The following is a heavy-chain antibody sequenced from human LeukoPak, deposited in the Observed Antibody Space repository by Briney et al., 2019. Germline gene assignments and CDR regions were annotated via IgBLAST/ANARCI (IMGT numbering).Heavy chain of an antibody. V-gene: IGHV3-7*01. CDR1: GFTFSNAW. CDR3: ARDMSGSLDY. CDR2: INQDGSTK. Sequence: GGSLRLSCAASGFTFSNAWMAWVRQAPGKGLEWVANINQDGSTKQYVDSVRGRFTISRANAKNSLYLQMNSLRAEDTALYHCARDMSGSLDYWGQGTLVTVSS. J-gene: IGHJ4*02. D-gene: IGHD6-13*01.